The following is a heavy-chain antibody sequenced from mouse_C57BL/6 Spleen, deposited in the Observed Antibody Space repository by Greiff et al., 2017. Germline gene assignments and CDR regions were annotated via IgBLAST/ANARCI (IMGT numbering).Heavy chain of an antibody. D-gene: IGHD1-1*01. CDR1: GFSLTSYG. CDR2: IWSGGST. J-gene: IGHJ4*01. CDR3: ARNFYYGSRNYYAMDY. Sequence: VQVVESGPGLVQPSQSLSITCTVSGFSLTSYGVHWVRQSPGKGLEWLGVIWSGGSTDYNAAFISRLSISKDNSKSQVFFKMNSLQADDTAIYYCARNFYYGSRNYYAMDYWGQGTSVTVSS. V-gene: IGHV2-2*01.